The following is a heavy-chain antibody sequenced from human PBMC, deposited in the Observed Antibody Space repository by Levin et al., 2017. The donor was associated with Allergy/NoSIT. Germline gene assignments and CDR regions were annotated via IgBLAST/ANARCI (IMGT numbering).Heavy chain of an antibody. CDR1: GGSFSGYY. J-gene: IGHJ2*01. CDR2: INHSGST. Sequence: SETLSLTCAVYGGSFSGYYWSWIRQPPGKGLEWIGEINHSGSTNYNSSLKSRVTISVDTSKNQFSLKLSSVTAADTAVYYCARATGDSGYNYFDLWGRGTLVTVSS. D-gene: IGHD5-12*01. V-gene: IGHV4-34*01. CDR3: ARATGDSGYNYFDL.